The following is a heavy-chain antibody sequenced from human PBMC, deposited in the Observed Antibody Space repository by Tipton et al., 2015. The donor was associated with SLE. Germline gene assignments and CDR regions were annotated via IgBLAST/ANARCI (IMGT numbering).Heavy chain of an antibody. Sequence: QLVQSGAEVKKPGASVTVSCKASGYTFTNYYIHWVRQAPGQGLEWMGMINPSGDSTNYAQKFQGRVTMTSDTSTSTVHMELSSLRSEDTAVYYCARGGGGLQYWGQGTLVTVSA. D-gene: IGHD3-16*01. V-gene: IGHV1-46*01. CDR1: GYTFTNYY. CDR3: ARGGGGLQY. CDR2: INPSGDST. J-gene: IGHJ4*02.